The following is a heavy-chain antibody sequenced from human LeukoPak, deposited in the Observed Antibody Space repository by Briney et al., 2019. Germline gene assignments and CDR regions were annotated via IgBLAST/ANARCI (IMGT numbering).Heavy chain of an antibody. Sequence: GGSLRLSCAASGFTFSTFAMLWVRQPRGKGLEWVSRINSDGSSTSYADSVKGRFTISRDNAKNTLYLQMNSLRVEDTAVYYCAREWSGFGELPDYWGQGTLVTVSS. D-gene: IGHD3-10*01. CDR1: GFTFSTFA. CDR3: AREWSGFGELPDY. CDR2: INSDGSST. J-gene: IGHJ4*02. V-gene: IGHV3-74*01.